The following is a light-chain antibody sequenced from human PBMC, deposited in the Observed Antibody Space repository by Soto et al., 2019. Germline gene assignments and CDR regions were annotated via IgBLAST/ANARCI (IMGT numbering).Light chain of an antibody. V-gene: IGLV1-40*01. CDR3: QSFDTRLSGDV. CDR1: SSNIGAGYD. CDR2: GNT. Sequence: QSVLTQPPSVSGAPGQRVTIYCTGSSSNIGAGYDVHWYQQLPGTAPKLLIYGNTNRPSGVLDRFSGSNSGTSASLAITGLRPEDEADYYCQSFDTRLSGDVFATGTKLTVL. J-gene: IGLJ1*01.